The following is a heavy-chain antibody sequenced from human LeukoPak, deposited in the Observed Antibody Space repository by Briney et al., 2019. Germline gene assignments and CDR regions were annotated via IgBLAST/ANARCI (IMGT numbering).Heavy chain of an antibody. CDR2: MSADGGST. Sequence: GGSLRLSCAASGFTFSSYAMSWVRQAPGKGLEWVSAMSADGGSTYYADSVKGRFSISRDNSKNTLYLQMNSLRAEDTAIYYCAKAGGYCTSTSCYLFDWGQGTLATVSS. CDR1: GFTFSSYA. J-gene: IGHJ4*02. D-gene: IGHD2-2*01. CDR3: AKAGGYCTSTSCYLFD. V-gene: IGHV3-23*01.